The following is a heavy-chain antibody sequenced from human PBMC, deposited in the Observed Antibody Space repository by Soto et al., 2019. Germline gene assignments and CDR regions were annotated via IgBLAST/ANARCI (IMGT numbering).Heavy chain of an antibody. CDR3: ARSIVVVTALDY. Sequence: ASVKVSCKASGYTFTRYYMHWVRQAPGQRLEWMGWINAGNGNTKYSQKFQGRVTITRDTSASTAYMELSSLRSEDTAVYYCARSIVVVTALDYWGQGTLVTVSS. J-gene: IGHJ4*02. CDR2: INAGNGNT. V-gene: IGHV1-3*01. CDR1: GYTFTRYY. D-gene: IGHD2-21*02.